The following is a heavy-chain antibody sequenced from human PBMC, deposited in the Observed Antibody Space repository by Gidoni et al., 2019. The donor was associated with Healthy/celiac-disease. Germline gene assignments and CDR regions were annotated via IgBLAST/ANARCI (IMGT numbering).Heavy chain of an antibody. CDR1: GYSFTSYW. J-gene: IGHJ4*02. D-gene: IGHD3-9*01. CDR3: ARLEYYDILTGYYNPPSFDY. CDR2: IYPGDSDT. Sequence: EVQLVQSGAEVKKPGESLTISCKGSGYSFTSYWIGWVRQMPGKGLEWMGIIYPGDSDTRYSPSFQGQVTISADKSISTAYLQWSSLKASDTAMYYCARLEYYDILTGYYNPPSFDYWGQGTLVTVSS. V-gene: IGHV5-51*01.